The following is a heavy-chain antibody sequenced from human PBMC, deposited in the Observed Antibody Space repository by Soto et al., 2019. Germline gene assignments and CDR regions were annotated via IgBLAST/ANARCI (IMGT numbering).Heavy chain of an antibody. V-gene: IGHV4-39*07. D-gene: IGHD3-10*01. CDR2: IYYSGTT. J-gene: IGHJ1*01. CDR1: GCSINNANYY. CDR3: ARYYGSGSYYIN. Sequence: SETVSLTCPVSGCSINNANYYWCWIRQPPGKGLEWIGSIYYSGTTHYNPSLKSRVTISVDTSKNQFSLKLSSVTAADTAVYYCARYYGSGSYYINWGHGTLVTVSS.